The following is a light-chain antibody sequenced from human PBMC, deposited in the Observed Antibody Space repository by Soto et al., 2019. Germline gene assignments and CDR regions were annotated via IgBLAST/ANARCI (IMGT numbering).Light chain of an antibody. CDR3: CSYAGSSTYVV. CDR1: SSDVGSYTL. V-gene: IGLV2-23*01. J-gene: IGLJ2*01. Sequence: SVLTQPASVSGSPGQSIPISCTGTSSDVGSYTLVSWYQQHPGKAPKLMIYEGSKRPSGVSNRFSGSKSGNTASLTISGLQDEDEADYYCCSYAGSSTYVVFGGGTKLTVL. CDR2: EGS.